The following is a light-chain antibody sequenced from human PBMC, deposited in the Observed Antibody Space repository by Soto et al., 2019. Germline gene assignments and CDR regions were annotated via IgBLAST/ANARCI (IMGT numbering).Light chain of an antibody. J-gene: IGLJ3*02. CDR1: SSNVGAVYD. CDR2: GNN. CDR3: QSYDSSLSGWV. Sequence: QSVLTQPPSVSGAPGQKVTISCTRSSSNVGAVYDVHWYQHLPGTAPKLLIYGNNNRPSGVPDRFSGSKSGTSASLAITGLQAEDEADYYCQSYDSSLSGWVFGGGTKVTVI. V-gene: IGLV1-40*01.